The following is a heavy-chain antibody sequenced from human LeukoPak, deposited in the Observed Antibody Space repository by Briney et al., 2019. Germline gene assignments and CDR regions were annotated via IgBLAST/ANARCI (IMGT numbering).Heavy chain of an antibody. V-gene: IGHV3-21*01. Sequence: GGSLRLSCAASGFTFSSYSMNWVRQAPGKGLEWVSSISSSSSYIYYADSVKGRFTISRDNAKNSLYLQMNSLRAEDTAVYYCARLEYSYGTYYFDYWGQGTLVTVSS. CDR1: GFTFSSYS. D-gene: IGHD5-18*01. J-gene: IGHJ4*02. CDR2: ISSSSSYI. CDR3: ARLEYSYGTYYFDY.